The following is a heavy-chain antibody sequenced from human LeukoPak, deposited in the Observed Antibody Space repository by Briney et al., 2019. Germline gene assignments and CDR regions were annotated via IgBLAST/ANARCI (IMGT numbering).Heavy chain of an antibody. Sequence: PSETLSLTCSVSGASISRSSSGWGWLRQRPGKGLGGIVSLYNTETTYYNPSLQSRVTISVDTSKNQLSPKLSSVTAADTAVYYCARHPTVTSGGNFDYWGQGTLVTVSS. D-gene: IGHD1-14*01. CDR2: LYNTETT. CDR1: GASISRSSSG. CDR3: ARHPTVTSGGNFDY. J-gene: IGHJ4*02. V-gene: IGHV4-39*01.